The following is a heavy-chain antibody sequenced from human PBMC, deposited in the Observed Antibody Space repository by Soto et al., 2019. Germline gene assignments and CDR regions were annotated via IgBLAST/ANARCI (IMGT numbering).Heavy chain of an antibody. V-gene: IGHV1-8*01. D-gene: IGHD1-26*01. Sequence: QVQVVQSGAEVKKPGASVKVSCKASGYTFTSYDIHWVRQATGQGLEWMGWMNPYSGNIGYAQKFRGRVTMTRNTSISTAYMELSSLRSEDTAIYYCARVFTVRRGSGSDYWGQGTLVTVSS. CDR2: MNPYSGNI. CDR3: ARVFTVRRGSGSDY. CDR1: GYTFTSYD. J-gene: IGHJ4*02.